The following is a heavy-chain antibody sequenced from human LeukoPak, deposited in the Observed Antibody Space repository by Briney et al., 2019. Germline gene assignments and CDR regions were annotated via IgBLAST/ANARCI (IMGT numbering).Heavy chain of an antibody. Sequence: PGRSLRLSCAASGFTFSSYAMHWVRQAPGKGLEWVAVISYDGSNKYYADSVKGRFTISRDNSKNTLYPQMNSLRAEDTAVYYCASISITMVRGVIPNYWGQGTLVTVSS. CDR2: ISYDGSNK. CDR3: ASISITMVRGVIPNY. CDR1: GFTFSSYA. J-gene: IGHJ4*02. V-gene: IGHV3-30-3*01. D-gene: IGHD3-10*01.